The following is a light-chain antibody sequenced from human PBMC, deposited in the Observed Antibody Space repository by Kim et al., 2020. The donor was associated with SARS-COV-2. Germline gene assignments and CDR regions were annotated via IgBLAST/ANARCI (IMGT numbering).Light chain of an antibody. CDR3: QQYGTSPPT. J-gene: IGKJ2*01. V-gene: IGKV3-20*01. Sequence: EIVLTQSPGTLSLSPGERATLSCRASQSVRSSYLAWYQQRPGQAPRLLISGASSRATGIPDRFSGSGSGTDFTVTISRLEPEDFAVYYCQQYGTSPPTFGQGTKLEI. CDR2: GAS. CDR1: QSVRSSY.